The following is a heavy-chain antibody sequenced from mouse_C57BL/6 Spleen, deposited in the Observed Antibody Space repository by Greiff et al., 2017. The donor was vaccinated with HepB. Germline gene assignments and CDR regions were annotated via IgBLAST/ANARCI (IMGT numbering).Heavy chain of an antibody. J-gene: IGHJ3*01. D-gene: IGHD2-5*01. CDR3: ARSGIYSNYVAWFAY. CDR2: IDPSDSYT. V-gene: IGHV1-69*01. Sequence: QVQLQQPGAELVMPGASVKLSCKASGYTFTSYWMHWVKQRPGQGLEWIGEIDPSDSYTNYNQKFKGKSTLTVDKSSSTAYMQLSSLTSEDSAVYYCARSGIYSNYVAWFAYWGQGTLVTVSA. CDR1: GYTFTSYW.